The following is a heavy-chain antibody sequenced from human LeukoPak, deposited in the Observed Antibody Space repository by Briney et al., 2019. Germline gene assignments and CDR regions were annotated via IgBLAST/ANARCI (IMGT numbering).Heavy chain of an antibody. V-gene: IGHV4-4*02. J-gene: IGHJ4*02. D-gene: IGHD3-22*01. CDR2: IYRSVGP. CDR3: ARNGHYSLDN. CDR1: GSSIGSSEW. Sequence: SETLSLTCAVSGSSIGSSEWWSWVRQPPGKGLEWIGEIYRSVGPTYNPSLESRVTISADKSNNQLSLKLTSVTAADTAVYYCARNGHYSLDNWGQGTLVTVSS.